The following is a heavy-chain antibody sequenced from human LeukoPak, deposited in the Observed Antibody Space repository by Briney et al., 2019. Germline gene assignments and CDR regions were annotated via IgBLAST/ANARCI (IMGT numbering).Heavy chain of an antibody. CDR1: GDSTNTYS. CDR2: IYHSGST. V-gene: IGHV4-59*12. CDR3: ARLDSSSWYGGGALDY. J-gene: IGHJ4*02. Sequence: PSETLSLTCTMSGDSTNTYSWSWIRQPPGKALEWIGYIYHSGSTYHSPSLKGRVTISVDRSKNQFSLKLSSVTAADTAVYYCARLDSSSWYGGGALDYWGQGTLVTVSS. D-gene: IGHD6-13*01.